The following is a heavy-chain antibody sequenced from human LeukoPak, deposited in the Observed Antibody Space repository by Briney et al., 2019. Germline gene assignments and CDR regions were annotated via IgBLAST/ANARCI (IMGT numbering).Heavy chain of an antibody. CDR2: IIPIFGTA. Sequence: SVKVSCKASGGTFSSYAISWVRQAPGQGPEWVGGIIPIFGTANYAQKFQGRVTITTDESTSTAYMELSSLRSEDTAVYYCARDSSGWSDAFDIWGQGTMVTVSS. CDR3: ARDSSGWSDAFDI. CDR1: GGTFSSYA. J-gene: IGHJ3*02. D-gene: IGHD6-19*01. V-gene: IGHV1-69*05.